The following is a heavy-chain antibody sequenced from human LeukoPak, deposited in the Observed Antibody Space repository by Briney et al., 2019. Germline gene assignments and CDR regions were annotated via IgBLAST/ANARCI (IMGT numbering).Heavy chain of an antibody. CDR2: IYHTGST. J-gene: IGHJ4*02. Sequence: PSETLSLTCTVSGGSVSSGSYYWSWIRQPPGKGLEWIGDIYHTGSTKYNPSLKSRVTISEDTSKNQFSLKLSSVTAADTAVYYCARAGSYYFFDYWGQGTLVTVSS. V-gene: IGHV4-61*01. D-gene: IGHD3-10*01. CDR3: ARAGSYYFFDY. CDR1: GGSVSSGSYY.